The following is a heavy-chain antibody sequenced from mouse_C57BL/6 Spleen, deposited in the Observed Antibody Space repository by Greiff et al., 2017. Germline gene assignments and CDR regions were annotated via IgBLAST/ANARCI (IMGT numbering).Heavy chain of an antibody. CDR2: IYPRSGNT. Sequence: QVQLQQSGAELARPGASVKLSCKASGYTFTSYGISWVKQRTGQGLEWIGEIYPRSGNTYYNEKFKGKATLTADKSSSTAYMELRSLTSEDSAVYVGAGRGSTVVATDYFDYWGQGTTLTVSS. CDR3: AGRGSTVVATDYFDY. J-gene: IGHJ2*01. D-gene: IGHD1-1*01. V-gene: IGHV1-81*01. CDR1: GYTFTSYG.